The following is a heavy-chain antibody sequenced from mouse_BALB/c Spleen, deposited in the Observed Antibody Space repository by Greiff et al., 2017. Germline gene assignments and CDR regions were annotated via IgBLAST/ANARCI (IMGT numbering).Heavy chain of an antibody. J-gene: IGHJ2*01. V-gene: IGHV5-6-5*01. CDR2: ISSGGST. D-gene: IGHD1-1*01. CDR1: GFTFSSYA. Sequence: EVQVVESGGGLVKPGGSLKLSCAASGFTFSSYAMSWVRQTPEKRLEWVASISSGGSTYYPDSVKGRFTISRDNARNNLYLQMSSLRSEDTAMYYCARALTTVVVDYWGQGTPLTVSA. CDR3: ARALTTVVVDY.